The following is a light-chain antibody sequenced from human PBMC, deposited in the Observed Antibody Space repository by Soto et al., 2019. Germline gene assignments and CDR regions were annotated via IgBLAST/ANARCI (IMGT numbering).Light chain of an antibody. CDR2: DVS. Sequence: QSAPTQPASVSGSPGQSITISCTGTSSDVGGYNYVSWYQQHPGKVPKVMIYDVSNRPSGVSNRFSGSKSGNTASLTISWLQAEDEAYYYCSSYTSTNTLVFGGGTKLTVL. CDR1: SSDVGGYNY. CDR3: SSYTSTNTLV. V-gene: IGLV2-14*01. J-gene: IGLJ2*01.